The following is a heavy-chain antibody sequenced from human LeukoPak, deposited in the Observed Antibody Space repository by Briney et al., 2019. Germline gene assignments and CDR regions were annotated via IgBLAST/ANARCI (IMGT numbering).Heavy chain of an antibody. V-gene: IGHV3-30*18. CDR3: AKGGATVVTRGSDAFHS. CDR2: ISYDGSNK. CDR1: GFTFSSYG. J-gene: IGHJ3*02. D-gene: IGHD4-23*01. Sequence: GRSLRLSCAASGFTFSSYGMHWVRQDPGKGLEWVAVISYDGSNKYYADSVKGRFTISRDNSKNTLYLQMNSLRAEDTAVYYCAKGGATVVTRGSDAFHSWGQGTMVTVSS.